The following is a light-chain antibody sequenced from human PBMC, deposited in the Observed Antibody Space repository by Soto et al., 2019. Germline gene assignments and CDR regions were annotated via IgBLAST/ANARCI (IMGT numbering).Light chain of an antibody. Sequence: QSVLTQSPSASASLGASVKLACTLSSGHTNYAIAWHQQQPQKGPRYLMKVNRDGSHTKGDGIPDRFSGSSSGAERYLTISSLQSEDEADYYCQTWDTGIQVFGGGTKLTVL. CDR1: SGHTNYA. V-gene: IGLV4-69*01. CDR3: QTWDTGIQV. J-gene: IGLJ2*01. CDR2: VNRDGSH.